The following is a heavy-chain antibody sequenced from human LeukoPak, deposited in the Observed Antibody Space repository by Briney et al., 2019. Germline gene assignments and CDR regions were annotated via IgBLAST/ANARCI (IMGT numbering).Heavy chain of an antibody. CDR3: AKGRHDGYDAFDI. J-gene: IGHJ3*02. D-gene: IGHD1-1*01. V-gene: IGHV3-9*01. CDR1: GFTFDDYA. Sequence: PGRSLRLSCAASGFTFDDYAMHWVRQAPGKGLEWVSGISWNSGSIGYADSVKGRFTISRDNAKNSPYLQMNSLRAEDTALYYCAKGRHDGYDAFDIWGQGTMVTVSS. CDR2: ISWNSGSI.